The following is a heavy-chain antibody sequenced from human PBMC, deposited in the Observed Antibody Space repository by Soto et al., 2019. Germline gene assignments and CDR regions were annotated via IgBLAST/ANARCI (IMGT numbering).Heavy chain of an antibody. Sequence: EVQLVESGGDLIQPGGSLRLSCAASGFTVSSKHMNWVRQAPGRGLQWVSLIYSGGDTYYADSMKGRFTISRDTSKNTLYLQMNSRRAEYTAVYDWARSKPLPSYYYYGMDVWGQGTTVIVSS. CDR2: IYSGGDT. V-gene: IGHV3-53*01. CDR1: GFTVSSKH. J-gene: IGHJ6*02. D-gene: IGHD3-10*01. CDR3: ARSKPLPSYYYYGMDV.